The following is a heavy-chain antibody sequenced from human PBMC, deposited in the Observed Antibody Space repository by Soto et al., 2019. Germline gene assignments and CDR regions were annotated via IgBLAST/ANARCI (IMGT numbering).Heavy chain of an antibody. D-gene: IGHD3-16*02. J-gene: IGHJ3*02. CDR3: TNALHLGELSFPISAAAFDI. V-gene: IGHV3-15*01. Sequence: GGSLRLSCAASGFTFSNAWMSWVRQAPGKGLEWVGRIKSKTDGGTTDYAAPVKGRFTISRDDSKNTLYLQMNSLKTEDTAVYYCTNALHLGELSFPISAAAFDIWGQGTMVTVSS. CDR2: IKSKTDGGTT. CDR1: GFTFSNAW.